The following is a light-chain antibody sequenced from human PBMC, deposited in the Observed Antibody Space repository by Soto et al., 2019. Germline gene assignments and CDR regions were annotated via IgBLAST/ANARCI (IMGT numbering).Light chain of an antibody. J-gene: IGKJ3*01. V-gene: IGKV1-5*01. CDR3: QQYNSYSPT. CDR2: DAS. Sequence: DIQMTQSPSTLSASVGDRVTITCRASQSISSWLAWYQQKPGKAPKLLIYDASSLESGVPSRFSGSGSGTEFTLTISSLQPDDLATYYCQQYNSYSPTFGPGTKVDIK. CDR1: QSISSW.